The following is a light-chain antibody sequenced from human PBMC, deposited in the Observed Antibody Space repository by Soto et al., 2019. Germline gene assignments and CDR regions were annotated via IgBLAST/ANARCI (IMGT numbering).Light chain of an antibody. Sequence: QSVLTQPPSASGTPGQRVTISCSGSSSNIGSNYVYWYQQLPGTAPKVLIYRNNQRPSEVPDRFSGSNSGTSASLAISVLRSEDETDYYCAAWDDSLSGVLFGGGTKLTVL. J-gene: IGLJ2*01. V-gene: IGLV1-47*01. CDR2: RNN. CDR3: AAWDDSLSGVL. CDR1: SSNIGSNY.